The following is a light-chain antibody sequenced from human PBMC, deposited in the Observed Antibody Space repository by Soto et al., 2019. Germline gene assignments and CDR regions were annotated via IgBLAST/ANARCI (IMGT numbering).Light chain of an antibody. CDR2: EVS. Sequence: QSVLTQPASVSGSPEQSITISCTGTSSDVGGYNYVSWYQQHPGKAPKLMIYEVSNRPSGVSTRFSGSKSGNTASLTISGLQAEDEADYYCSSYTISTTLVFGTGTKVTVL. CDR3: SSYTISTTLV. V-gene: IGLV2-14*01. J-gene: IGLJ1*01. CDR1: SSDVGGYNY.